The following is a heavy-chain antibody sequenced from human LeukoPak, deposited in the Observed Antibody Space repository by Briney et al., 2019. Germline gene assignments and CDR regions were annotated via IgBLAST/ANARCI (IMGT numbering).Heavy chain of an antibody. J-gene: IGHJ4*02. V-gene: IGHV3-74*01. CDR3: ARSYYYDSSHTVDY. D-gene: IGHD3-22*01. CDR2: INTDGTTT. CDR1: GFTFSSYW. Sequence: GGSLRLSCAASGFTFSSYWMHWVRQGPGKGLVWVSHINTDGTTTNYADSVKGRFTISRDNSKNTLYLQMNSLGAEDTAVYYCARSYYYDSSHTVDYWGQGTLVTVSS.